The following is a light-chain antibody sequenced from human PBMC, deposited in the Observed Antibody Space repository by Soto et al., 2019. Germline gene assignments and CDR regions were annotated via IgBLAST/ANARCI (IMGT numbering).Light chain of an antibody. V-gene: IGKV3-15*01. CDR1: QSVSSN. J-gene: IGKJ1*01. CDR2: GAS. CDR3: QQYDNWPPT. Sequence: EIVMTQSPATLSVSPGERATLSCRASQSVSSNLAWYQHKPGQAPRLLIYGASTRATVIPVRFSGNRSGTEFTLTISSLQSEDFAVYYCQQYDNWPPTFGKGTKVEIK.